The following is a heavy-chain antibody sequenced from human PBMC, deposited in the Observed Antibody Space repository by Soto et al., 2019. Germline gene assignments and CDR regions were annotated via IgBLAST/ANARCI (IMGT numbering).Heavy chain of an antibody. CDR2: IYYSGST. CDR1: GGSVSSGSYY. Sequence: SETLSLTCTFSGGSVSSGSYYWSWIRQPPGKGLEWIGYIYYSGSTNYNPSLKSRVTISVDTSKNQFSLKLSSVTAADTAVYYCARGPVPNYYGSGSYYTFDPWGQGTLVTVSS. CDR3: ARGPVPNYYGSGSYYTFDP. J-gene: IGHJ5*01. V-gene: IGHV4-61*01. D-gene: IGHD3-10*01.